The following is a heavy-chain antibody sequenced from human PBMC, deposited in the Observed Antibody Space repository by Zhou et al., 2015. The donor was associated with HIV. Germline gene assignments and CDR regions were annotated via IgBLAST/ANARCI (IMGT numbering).Heavy chain of an antibody. CDR2: ISSRSTYI. CDR1: GFTFSIYS. Sequence: EVQLVESGGGLVKPGGSLRLSCAASGFTFSIYSMNWVRQAPGKGLEWVSSISSRSTYIHYADSVKGRFTISRDNAKSTLYLQMNSLRAEDTALYYCARAGTDWILDSWGQGTLVTVSS. D-gene: IGHD3-9*01. CDR3: ARAGTDWILDS. J-gene: IGHJ4*02. V-gene: IGHV3-21*01.